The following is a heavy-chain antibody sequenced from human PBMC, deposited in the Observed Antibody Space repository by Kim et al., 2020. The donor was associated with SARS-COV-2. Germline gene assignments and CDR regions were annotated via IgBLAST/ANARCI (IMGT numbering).Heavy chain of an antibody. Sequence: ASVKVSCKASGYTFTNYAIHWVRQAPGQRLEWMGWINAGNGNTKYSQKFQGRVTITRDTSASTAYMDVSSLRSEDTAVYYCSRDSQDDSSCYPGYWGQGT. J-gene: IGHJ4*02. CDR1: GYTFTNYA. V-gene: IGHV1-3*01. CDR3: SRDSQDDSSCYPGY. D-gene: IGHD3-22*01. CDR2: INAGNGNT.